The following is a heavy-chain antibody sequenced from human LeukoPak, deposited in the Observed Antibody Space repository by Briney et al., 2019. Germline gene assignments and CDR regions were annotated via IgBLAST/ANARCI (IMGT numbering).Heavy chain of an antibody. Sequence: GGSLRLSCAASGFTFSSYAMSWVRQAPGKGLEWVSAISGSGGSTYYADSVKGRFTISRDNSKNTLYLQMNSLRAEDTAVYYCARGAVQGVTKGRGYYYYMDVWGKGTTVTVSS. J-gene: IGHJ6*03. V-gene: IGHV3-23*01. D-gene: IGHD3-10*01. CDR3: ARGAVQGVTKGRGYYYYMDV. CDR1: GFTFSSYA. CDR2: ISGSGGST.